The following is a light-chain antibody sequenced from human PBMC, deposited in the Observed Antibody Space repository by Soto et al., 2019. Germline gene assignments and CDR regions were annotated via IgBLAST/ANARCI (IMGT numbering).Light chain of an antibody. V-gene: IGKV1-33*01. Sequence: DIQMTQSPSTLSGSVGDRVTITCRASQTISSWLAWYQQKPGKAPKLLIYDASNLETGVPSRFSGSGSGTDFTFTISSLQPEDIATYYCQQYDNLPLTFGGGTKVDNK. CDR1: QTISSW. J-gene: IGKJ4*01. CDR3: QQYDNLPLT. CDR2: DAS.